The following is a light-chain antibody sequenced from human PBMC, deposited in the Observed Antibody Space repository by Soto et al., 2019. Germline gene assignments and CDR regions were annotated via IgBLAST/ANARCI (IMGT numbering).Light chain of an antibody. Sequence: EIVLTQSPATLSLSPGERATLSCRASQSVSSCYLAWYQQKPGQAPRLLIYGASTRSTGIPDRFSGSVCGASFSLTISRLLPEDFAVYYLQQHGRLPPYTFSQGTKMEIK. CDR2: GAS. J-gene: IGKJ2*01. V-gene: IGKV3-20*01. CDR3: QQHGRLPPYT. CDR1: QSVSSCY.